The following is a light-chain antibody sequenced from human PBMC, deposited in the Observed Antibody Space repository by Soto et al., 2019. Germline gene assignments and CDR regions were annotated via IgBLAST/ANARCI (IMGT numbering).Light chain of an antibody. Sequence: QSALTQPPSASGSPGQSVTISCTGTSSDVGGYDYVSWHQQHPGKAPKVIIYEVSKRPSGVPDRFSGSKSGNTASLTVSGLQAEDEADCYCSSYAGSNNYVFGIGTKLTVL. J-gene: IGLJ1*01. CDR2: EVS. CDR1: SSDVGGYDY. V-gene: IGLV2-8*01. CDR3: SSYAGSNNYV.